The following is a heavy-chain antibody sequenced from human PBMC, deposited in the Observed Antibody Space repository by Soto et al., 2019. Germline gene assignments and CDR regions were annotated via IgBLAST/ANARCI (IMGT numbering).Heavy chain of an antibody. CDR2: ISAYNVNT. CDR1: GYTFTSYG. J-gene: IGHJ6*02. CDR3: ARVAGIGDV. V-gene: IGHV1-18*01. Sequence: QVQLVQSGAEVKKPGASVKVSCKASGYTFTSYGISWVRQAPGQGLEWMGWISAYNVNTNYPQKLKDRATMSADTTTSTAYIEQRTPISDDTRVYYCARVAGIGDVWGQGTTVTVSS. D-gene: IGHD6-13*01.